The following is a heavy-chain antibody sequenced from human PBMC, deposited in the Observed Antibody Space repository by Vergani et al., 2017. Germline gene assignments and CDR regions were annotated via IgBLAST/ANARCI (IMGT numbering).Heavy chain of an antibody. CDR3: SIGNYYGSETYVDP. J-gene: IGHJ5*02. D-gene: IGHD3-10*01. CDR2: IYSGDET. CDR1: GSTVSGNY. Sequence: ELQLVESGGGLVQPGGSLRLSCAASGSTVSGNYMTWVRQAPGKGLEWVSHIYSGDETYYADSVKARVTNSRDTSKNTLHLQISNLRVEDTAVYYCSIGNYYGSETYVDPWGQGTLVTVSS. V-gene: IGHV3-66*02.